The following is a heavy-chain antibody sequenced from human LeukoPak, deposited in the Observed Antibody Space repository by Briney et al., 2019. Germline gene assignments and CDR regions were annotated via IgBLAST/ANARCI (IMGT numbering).Heavy chain of an antibody. V-gene: IGHV3-15*01. CDR2: IKSKTDGGTT. J-gene: IGHJ6*02. CDR3: TPDIIVVPAVKGYYYGMDV. CDR1: GFTFSSYW. D-gene: IGHD2-2*01. Sequence: GGSLRLSCVASGFTFSSYWMTWVRQAPGKGLEWVGRIKSKTDGGTTDYAAPVKGRFTISRDDSKNTLYLEMNSLKTEDTAVYYCTPDIIVVPAVKGYYYGMDVWGQGTTVTVSS.